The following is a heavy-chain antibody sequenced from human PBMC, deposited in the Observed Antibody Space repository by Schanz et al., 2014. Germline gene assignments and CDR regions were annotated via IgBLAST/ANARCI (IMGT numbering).Heavy chain of an antibody. CDR3: AREQIMAAAGLVDY. CDR1: EFTFSSYK. V-gene: IGHV3-30-3*01. J-gene: IGHJ4*01. Sequence: VQLVESGGGLVKPGGSLRLSCEASEFTFSSYKMNWVRQAPGKGLEWVAVISYDGRNKYYADSVKGRFTISRDNSKNTLYLQMNSLRAEDTAVYYCAREQIMAAAGLVDYWGHGTLVTVSS. D-gene: IGHD6-13*01. CDR2: ISYDGRNK.